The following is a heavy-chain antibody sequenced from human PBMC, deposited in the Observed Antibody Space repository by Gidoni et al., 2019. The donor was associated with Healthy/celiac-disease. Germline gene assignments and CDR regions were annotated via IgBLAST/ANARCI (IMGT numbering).Heavy chain of an antibody. CDR3: AKATPRYSSSWYENYFDY. V-gene: IGHV3-9*01. CDR2: ISWNSGSI. J-gene: IGHJ4*02. CDR1: GFTFADYA. D-gene: IGHD6-13*01. Sequence: EVQLVESGGGLVQPGRSLRLSCAASGFTFADYARHWVRQAPGKGLEWVSGISWNSGSIGYADSVKGRFTISRDNAKNSLYLQMNSLRAEDTALYYCAKATPRYSSSWYENYFDYWGQGTLVTVSS.